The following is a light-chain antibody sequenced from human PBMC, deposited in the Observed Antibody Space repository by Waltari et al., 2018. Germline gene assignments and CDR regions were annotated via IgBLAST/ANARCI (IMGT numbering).Light chain of an antibody. CDR3: QHYDNWPANT. J-gene: IGKJ5*01. CDR2: GAS. V-gene: IGKV3-15*01. CDR1: ESVGTF. Sequence: EIEMTQSPGTLSVSPGERATLSCRASESVGTFLAWYQQKPGQSPRLLIYGASTRATGIPARFSGSGSGTEFTLTISSLQSEDFAVYYCQHYDNWPANTFGQGTRVEIK.